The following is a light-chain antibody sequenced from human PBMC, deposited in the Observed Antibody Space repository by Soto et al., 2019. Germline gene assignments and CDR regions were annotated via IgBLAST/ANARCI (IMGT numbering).Light chain of an antibody. V-gene: IGKV3-20*01. J-gene: IGKJ3*01. CDR1: QSVSSSY. CDR3: QQYGSSPLFT. Sequence: EIVVMQSPGTLYLSPGERATLSWRASQSVSSSYLAWYQQKPGQAPRLLIYGASSRATGIPDGFSGSGSVTDFTHTISRLEPEDCAVYSCQQYGSSPLFTFGPGTKVDI. CDR2: GAS.